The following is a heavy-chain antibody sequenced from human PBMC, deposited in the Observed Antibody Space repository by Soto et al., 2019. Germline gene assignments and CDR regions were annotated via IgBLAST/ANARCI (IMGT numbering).Heavy chain of an antibody. D-gene: IGHD6-6*01. CDR2: ISAYNGNT. CDR1: GYTFTSYG. Sequence: ASVKVSCKASGYTFTSYGISWVRQAPGQGREWMGWISAYNGNTNYAQKLQGRVTMTTDTSTSTAYMELRSLRSDDTAVYYCARGAPGFEYSRRHQYYFQYWGQGTLVNVSS. V-gene: IGHV1-18*01. J-gene: IGHJ4*02. CDR3: ARGAPGFEYSRRHQYYFQY.